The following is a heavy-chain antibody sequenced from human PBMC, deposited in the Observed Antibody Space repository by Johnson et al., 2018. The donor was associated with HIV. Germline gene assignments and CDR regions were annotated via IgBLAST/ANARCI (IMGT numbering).Heavy chain of an antibody. CDR2: IRYDGSNK. CDR3: ARGYILTGYSGAFDM. CDR1: GFPFSNYG. D-gene: IGHD3-9*01. Sequence: QVQLVESGGGVVQPGGSLRLSCAASGFPFSNYGMHWVRQAPGKGLEWVAFIRYDGSNKYSADSVPGRFTISRDNSKNTLHLQMNSLRVEDTAMYYWARGYILTGYSGAFDMWGQGTMVTVSS. J-gene: IGHJ3*02. V-gene: IGHV3-30*02.